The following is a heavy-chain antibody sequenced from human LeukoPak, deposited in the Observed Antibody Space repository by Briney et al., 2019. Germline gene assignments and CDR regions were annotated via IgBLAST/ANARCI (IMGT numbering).Heavy chain of an antibody. V-gene: IGHV4-59*08. J-gene: IGHJ3*02. CDR3: ARHPPRESRGNAFDI. CDR2: IYYSGNT. CDR1: GGSISSYY. D-gene: IGHD5-12*01. Sequence: RSSETLSLTCTVSGGSISSYYWSWIRQPPGKELEWIGYIYYSGNTNYNPSLKSRVTISVDMSDNQFSLKLSSVTAADTAVYYCARHPPRESRGNAFDIWGQGTRVTVS.